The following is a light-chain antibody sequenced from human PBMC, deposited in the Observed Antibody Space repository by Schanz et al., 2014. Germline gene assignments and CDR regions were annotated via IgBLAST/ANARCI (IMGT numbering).Light chain of an antibody. CDR2: DVS. J-gene: IGLJ3*02. Sequence: QSALTQPASVSGSPGQSITISCTGTSSDVGGYNYVSWYQHHPGKAPKLMIYDVSNRPSGVSNRFSGSKSGNTASLTISGLQAEDEADYYCSSYMSSSHWVFGGGTKLTVL. CDR1: SSDVGGYNY. CDR3: SSYMSSSHWV. V-gene: IGLV2-14*03.